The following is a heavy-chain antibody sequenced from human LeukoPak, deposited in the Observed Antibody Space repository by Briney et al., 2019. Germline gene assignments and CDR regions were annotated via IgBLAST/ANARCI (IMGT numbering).Heavy chain of an antibody. V-gene: IGHV1-2*02. CDR1: GYTFTAYH. CDR3: ARDETAATGIAMDV. D-gene: IGHD6-13*01. J-gene: IGHJ6*02. Sequence: ASVTVSCKASGYTFTAYHFHWVRLAPGQGLEWMGWINLNSGVTRYAQKFQDRVIMTRDTSVTTAYMELSRLRSDDTAVYYCARDETAATGIAMDVWGQGTTVTVSS. CDR2: INLNSGVT.